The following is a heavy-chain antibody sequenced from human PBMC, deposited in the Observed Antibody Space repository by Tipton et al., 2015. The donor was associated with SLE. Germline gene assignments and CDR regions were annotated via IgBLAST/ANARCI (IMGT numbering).Heavy chain of an antibody. D-gene: IGHD3-10*01. CDR1: GFTLSSHG. CDR2: ISYDGSNK. CDR3: AKHPGTSGPDY. V-gene: IGHV3-30*18. Sequence: SLRLSCAASGFTLSSHGMHWVRQAPGKGLEWVAVISYDGSNKYYADSVKGRFTISRDNSKNTLFLQMNTLKSDDTAIYYCAKHPGTSGPDYWGQGTLVTVS. J-gene: IGHJ4*02.